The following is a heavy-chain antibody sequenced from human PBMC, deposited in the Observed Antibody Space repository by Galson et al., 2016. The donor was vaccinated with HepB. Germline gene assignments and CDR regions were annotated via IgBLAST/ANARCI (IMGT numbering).Heavy chain of an antibody. CDR3: AGDILREVGVH. J-gene: IGHJ4*02. V-gene: IGHV3-7*04. CDR2: INHDGSEK. Sequence: SLRLSCAASGFTFSSYWMMWVRQAPGKGLEWVASINHDGSEKFFVDSVRGRFTISRENAKNSLYLQMSSLRVEDTALYYCAGDILREVGVHWGQGTLVTVSS. CDR1: GFTFSSYW. D-gene: IGHD1-26*01.